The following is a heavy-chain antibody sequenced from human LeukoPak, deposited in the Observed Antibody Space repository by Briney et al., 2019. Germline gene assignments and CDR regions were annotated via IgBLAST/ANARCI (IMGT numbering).Heavy chain of an antibody. CDR2: INTNTGNP. CDR3: ARNNADGEGRFSY. D-gene: IGHD3-10*01. Sequence: ASVKVSRKASGYSFTNYAMNWVRQAPGQGLEWMGWINTNTGNPTYAQGFTGRFVFSLDTSVSTAYLQISSLKAEDTAVYYCARNNADGEGRFSYWGQGTLVTVSS. CDR1: GYSFTNYA. V-gene: IGHV7-4-1*02. J-gene: IGHJ4*02.